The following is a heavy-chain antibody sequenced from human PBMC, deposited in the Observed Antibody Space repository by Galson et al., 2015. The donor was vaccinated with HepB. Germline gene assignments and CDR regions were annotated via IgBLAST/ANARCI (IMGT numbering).Heavy chain of an antibody. CDR3: ATDTGTTTKSSI. CDR2: ISRHGSTA. J-gene: IGHJ3*02. CDR1: GFILSDYY. D-gene: IGHD2/OR15-2a*01. Sequence: SLRLSCAASGFILSDYYMTWIRQAPGKGLEWVSYISRHGSTAYYADTMKGRFTISRDNAKNSLYLQMNSLRVEDTAVYYCATDTGTTTKSSIWGQGTMVSVSS. V-gene: IGHV3-11*01.